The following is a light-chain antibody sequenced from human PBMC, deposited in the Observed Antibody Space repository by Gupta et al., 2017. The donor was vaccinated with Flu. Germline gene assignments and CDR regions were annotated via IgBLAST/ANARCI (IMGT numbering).Light chain of an antibody. CDR1: QSISTY. Sequence: PSSLSASVGDRVTITCRASQSISTYLNWYQQKPGKAPKLLIYAASSVQSGVPSRFSGSGSGTDFTLTLSRLQPEDFATYYCQQSYINPRTFGQGTKVEIK. CDR2: AAS. J-gene: IGKJ1*01. CDR3: QQSYINPRT. V-gene: IGKV1-39*01.